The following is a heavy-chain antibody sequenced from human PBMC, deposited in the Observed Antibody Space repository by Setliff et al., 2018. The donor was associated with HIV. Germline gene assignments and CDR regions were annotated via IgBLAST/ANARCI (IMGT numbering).Heavy chain of an antibody. CDR2: INHSGST. J-gene: IGHJ3*02. V-gene: IGHV4-34*01. D-gene: IGHD2-21*02. Sequence: SETLSLTCAVYGGSFSGYYWSWIRQSPGKGLEWIGEINHSGSTNYNPSLKSRVTLLGDTSKNQFSLKLSSVTAADTAVYYCARSDSYCAGDCYGVDGVDAFDIWGQGTMVTVSS. CDR1: GGSFSGYY. CDR3: ARSDSYCAGDCYGVDGVDAFDI.